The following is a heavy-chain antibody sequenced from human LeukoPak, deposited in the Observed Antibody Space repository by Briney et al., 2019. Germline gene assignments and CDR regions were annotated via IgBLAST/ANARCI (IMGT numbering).Heavy chain of an antibody. J-gene: IGHJ6*02. CDR3: ARDLDDILTGYPGGMDG. Sequence: GASVKVSCKASGYTFTSYGISWVRQAPGQGLEWMGWISAYNGNTNYAQKLQGRVTMTTDTSTSTAYMELRSLRSDDTAVYYCARDLDDILTGYPGGMDGWGQGTTVTVSS. D-gene: IGHD3-9*01. V-gene: IGHV1-18*01. CDR2: ISAYNGNT. CDR1: GYTFTSYG.